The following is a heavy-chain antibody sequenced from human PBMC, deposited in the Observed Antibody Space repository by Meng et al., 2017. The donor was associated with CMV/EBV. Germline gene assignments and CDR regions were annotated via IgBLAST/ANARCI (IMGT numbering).Heavy chain of an antibody. Sequence: GESLKISCAASGFTFSSYAMHWVRQAPGKGLEWVAVISYDGSNKYYADSVKGRFTISRDNSKNTLYPQMNSLRAEDTAVYYCASSSSVVVVADEGYWGQGTLVTVSS. CDR3: ASSSSVVVVADEGY. CDR2: ISYDGSNK. D-gene: IGHD2-15*01. V-gene: IGHV3-30*04. CDR1: GFTFSSYA. J-gene: IGHJ4*02.